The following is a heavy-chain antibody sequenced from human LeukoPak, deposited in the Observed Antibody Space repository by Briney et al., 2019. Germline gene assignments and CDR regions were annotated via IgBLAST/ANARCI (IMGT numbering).Heavy chain of an antibody. CDR1: GFTFSSYW. CDR3: AGDKGADEGSKFDY. CDR2: IRQDGSEK. J-gene: IGHJ4*02. D-gene: IGHD1-26*01. V-gene: IGHV3-7*03. Sequence: AGGSLRLSCAASGFTFSSYWMSWVRQAPGKGLEWVANIRQDGSEKYYVDSVKGRYTISRDNAKNSLYLQMNSLRAEDTAVYYCAGDKGADEGSKFDYWGQGTLVTVSS.